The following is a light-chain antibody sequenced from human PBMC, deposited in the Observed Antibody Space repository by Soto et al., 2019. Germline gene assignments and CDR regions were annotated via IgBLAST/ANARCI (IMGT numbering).Light chain of an antibody. Sequence: MTQSPLSLSVTPGEPASISCRSSQSLLHSNGYNYLDWYLQKPGKAPKLLIYDASSLESGVPSRFSGSGSGTEFTLTISSLQPDDFATYYCQQYNSYSRTFGQGTKVEIK. J-gene: IGKJ1*01. CDR2: DAS. CDR1: QSLLHSNGYNY. V-gene: IGKV1-5*01. CDR3: QQYNSYSRT.